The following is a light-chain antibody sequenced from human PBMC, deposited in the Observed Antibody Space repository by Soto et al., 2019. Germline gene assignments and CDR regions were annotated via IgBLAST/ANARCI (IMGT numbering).Light chain of an antibody. J-gene: IGKJ1*01. CDR2: DAS. V-gene: IGKV1-5*01. CDR1: QSISSW. Sequence: DIQMTQSPSTLSASVGDRVTITCRASQSISSWLAWYQQKPGKAPKFLIYDASNLESGVPSRFSGSGSGTEFTLTISSLQPHDFATYYCQQDSSYWTFGQGTKVEIK. CDR3: QQDSSYWT.